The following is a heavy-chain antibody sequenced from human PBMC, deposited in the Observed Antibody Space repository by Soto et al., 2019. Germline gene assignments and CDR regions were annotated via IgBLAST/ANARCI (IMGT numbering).Heavy chain of an antibody. D-gene: IGHD3-3*01. CDR1: GGSISSYY. Sequence: SETLSLTCTVSGGSISSYYWSWIRQPPGKGLEWIGYIYYSGSTNYNASLKSRVTISVDTSKNQFSLKLSSVTAADTAVYYCARLVVNYDFWSGYYTRGLFYMDVWGKGTTVTVSS. CDR2: IYYSGST. V-gene: IGHV4-59*08. J-gene: IGHJ6*03. CDR3: ARLVVNYDFWSGYYTRGLFYMDV.